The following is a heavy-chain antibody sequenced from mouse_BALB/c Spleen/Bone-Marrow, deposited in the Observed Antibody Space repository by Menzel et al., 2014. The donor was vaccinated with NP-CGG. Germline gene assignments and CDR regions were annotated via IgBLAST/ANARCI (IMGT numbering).Heavy chain of an antibody. CDR1: GFTFSDYG. CDR2: ISNLAYSV. CDR3: VRGRRGDAMDY. V-gene: IGHV5-15*02. D-gene: IGHD2-12*01. Sequence: EVMLVESGGGLVQPGGSRKLSCAASGFTFSDYGMAWVRQAPGKGPEWVAFISNLAYSVYYADTVTGRFTISRENAKNTLYLEMNSLRSEDTALYYCVRGRRGDAMDYWGQGTSVTVSS. J-gene: IGHJ4*01.